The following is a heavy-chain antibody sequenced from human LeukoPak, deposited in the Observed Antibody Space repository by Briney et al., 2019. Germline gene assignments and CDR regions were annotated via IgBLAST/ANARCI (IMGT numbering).Heavy chain of an antibody. J-gene: IGHJ5*02. D-gene: IGHD3-22*01. CDR3: ARDFYDSSGRDWFDP. V-gene: IGHV3-30*14. Sequence: HPGGSLRLSCAASGFTFSSYAMHWVRQAPGKGLEWVAVISYDGSNKYYADSVKGRFTISRDNSKNTLYLQMNSLRAEDTAVYYCARDFYDSSGRDWFDPWGQGTLVTVSS. CDR2: ISYDGSNK. CDR1: GFTFSSYA.